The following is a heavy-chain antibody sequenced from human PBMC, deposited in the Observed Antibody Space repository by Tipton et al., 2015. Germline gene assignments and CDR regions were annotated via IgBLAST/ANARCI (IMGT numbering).Heavy chain of an antibody. Sequence: SLRLSCAASGFIFSSYGMHWVRQAPGGGLEWVAVISFDGTKNEYADSVKGRFTISRDNSKNTVYLQMNSLRAEDTAVYYCVRDPGRYFDYWGQGTLATVSS. CDR3: VRDPGRYFDY. J-gene: IGHJ4*02. CDR1: GFIFSSYG. V-gene: IGHV3-30*03. CDR2: ISFDGTKN.